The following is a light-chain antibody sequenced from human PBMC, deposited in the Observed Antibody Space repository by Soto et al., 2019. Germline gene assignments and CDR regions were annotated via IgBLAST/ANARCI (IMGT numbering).Light chain of an antibody. V-gene: IGKV1-5*03. J-gene: IGKJ1*01. CDR1: QSISSW. CDR3: QQYNSYST. CDR2: KAS. Sequence: DIQMTQSPSTLSASVGYRFTITCRASQSISSWLAWYQQKPGKAPKLLIYKASSLESGVPSRFSGSGSGTEFTLTISSLKPDDFATDYCQQYNSYSTFGQGTKVDIK.